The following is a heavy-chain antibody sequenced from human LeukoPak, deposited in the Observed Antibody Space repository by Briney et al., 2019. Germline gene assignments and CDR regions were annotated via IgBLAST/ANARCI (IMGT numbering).Heavy chain of an antibody. CDR2: INTNTGNP. V-gene: IGHV7-4-1*02. Sequence: ASVKVSCKASGYTFTSYAMNWVRQAPGQGLEWMGWINTNTGNPTYAQGFTGRFVFSLDTSVSTAYLQISSLKAEDTAVYYCVSGTARGAPSGLDMDVWGKGTTVTVSS. J-gene: IGHJ6*03. CDR1: GYTFTSYA. D-gene: IGHD5-12*01. CDR3: VSGTARGAPSGLDMDV.